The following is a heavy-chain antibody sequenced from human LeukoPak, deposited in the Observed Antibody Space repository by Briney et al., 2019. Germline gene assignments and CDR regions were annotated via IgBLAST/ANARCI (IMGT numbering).Heavy chain of an antibody. D-gene: IGHD5-18*01. CDR2: INHSGST. CDR3: ARAPSRPQLWLTYFDY. V-gene: IGHV4-34*01. Sequence: SETLSLTCAVSGGSFSGYYWSWIRQPPGKGLEWIGEINHSGSTNYNPSLKSRVTISVDTSKNQFSLRLSSVTDADTAVYYCARAPSRPQLWLTYFDYWGQGALVTVSS. CDR1: GGSFSGYY. J-gene: IGHJ4*02.